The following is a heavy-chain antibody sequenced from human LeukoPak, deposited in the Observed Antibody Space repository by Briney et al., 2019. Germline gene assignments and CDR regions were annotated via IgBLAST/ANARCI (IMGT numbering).Heavy chain of an antibody. CDR3: VKGRGYSYGSFDY. D-gene: IGHD5-18*01. Sequence: TGGSLRLSCAASGFTFSTYAMSWVRQAPGKGLEWVSTISGSGDTTYYADSVKGRFTISRDNSKNTLYLQMNSLRAEDTAVYYCVKGRGYSYGSFDYWGQGTLVTVSS. J-gene: IGHJ4*02. V-gene: IGHV3-23*01. CDR2: ISGSGDTT. CDR1: GFTFSTYA.